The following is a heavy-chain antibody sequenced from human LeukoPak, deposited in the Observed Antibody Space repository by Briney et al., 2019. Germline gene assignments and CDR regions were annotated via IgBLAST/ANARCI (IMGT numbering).Heavy chain of an antibody. CDR3: AKRPSVGGYCSSTSCYGNWFDP. D-gene: IGHD2-2*01. J-gene: IGHJ5*02. CDR2: IRYNGSNK. CDR1: GFTFSSYG. Sequence: GGSLRLSCAASGFTFSSYGMHWVRQAPGKGLEWVAFIRYNGSNKYYADSVKGRFTISRDNSKNTLYLQMNSLRAEDTAVYYCAKRPSVGGYCSSTSCYGNWFDPWGRGTLVTVSS. V-gene: IGHV3-30*02.